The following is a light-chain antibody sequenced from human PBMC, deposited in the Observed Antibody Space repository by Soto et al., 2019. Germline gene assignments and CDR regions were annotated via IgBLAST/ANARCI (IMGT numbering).Light chain of an antibody. CDR3: CSFAGSTSWV. J-gene: IGLJ3*02. Sequence: QSVLTQPASVSGSPGQSITISCTGSSSDVGTYDLVSWYQHHPGAAPKLMIYDATRRPSGISNRFSGSKSGNTASLTISGLQAEDEADYYCCSFAGSTSWVFGGGTKLTVL. V-gene: IGLV2-23*01. CDR2: DAT. CDR1: SSDVGTYDL.